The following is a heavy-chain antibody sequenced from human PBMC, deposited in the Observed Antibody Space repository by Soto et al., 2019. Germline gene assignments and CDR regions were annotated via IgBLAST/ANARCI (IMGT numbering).Heavy chain of an antibody. CDR3: ASVDIVVVPAAIAEGYYYYMDV. V-gene: IGHV3-21*01. J-gene: IGHJ6*03. D-gene: IGHD2-2*01. CDR1: GFTFSSYS. Sequence: PGGSLRLSCAASGFTFSSYSMNWVRQAPGKGLEWVSSISSSSSYIYYADSVKGRFTISRDNAKNSLYLQMNSPRAEDTAVYYCASVDIVVVPAAIAEGYYYYMDVWGKGTTVTVSS. CDR2: ISSSSSYI.